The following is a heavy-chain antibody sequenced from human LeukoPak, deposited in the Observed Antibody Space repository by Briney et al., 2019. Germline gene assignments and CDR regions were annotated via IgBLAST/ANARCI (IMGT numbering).Heavy chain of an antibody. V-gene: IGHV3-74*01. Sequence: GGSLRLSCVASGFTFSSYWMHWVRQAPGKGLVWVSRINSDGSSTSYADSMKGRFTNSRDNAKNSLYLQMNSLRAEDTAVYYCARRSDYSTVFDYWGQGTLVTVSS. CDR1: GFTFSSYW. CDR2: INSDGSST. CDR3: ARRSDYSTVFDY. D-gene: IGHD4-17*01. J-gene: IGHJ4*02.